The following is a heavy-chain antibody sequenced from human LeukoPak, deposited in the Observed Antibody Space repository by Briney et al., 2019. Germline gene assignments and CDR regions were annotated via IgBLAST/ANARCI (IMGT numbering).Heavy chain of an antibody. CDR2: IYPGDSDT. D-gene: IGHD3-22*01. J-gene: IGHJ4*02. CDR1: GYTFTRHW. Sequence: GESLKISCKASGYTFTRHWIGWVRQMPGKGLEWMGIIYPGDSDTRYSPSFQGQVTISADKSISTAYLQWSSLKASGTAMYYCARARDSSSSYYFDYWGQGTLVTVSS. V-gene: IGHV5-51*01. CDR3: ARARDSSSSYYFDY.